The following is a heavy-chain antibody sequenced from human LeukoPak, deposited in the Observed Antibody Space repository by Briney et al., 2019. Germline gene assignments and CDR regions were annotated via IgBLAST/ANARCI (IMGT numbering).Heavy chain of an antibody. J-gene: IGHJ3*02. Sequence: SETLSLTCAVYGGSFSGYYWNWIRQPPEKRLEWIGYIYYSGSTDYNPSLKGRVTISVDTSKNHFSLKLSSVTAADTAVYYCARGHPPWYADDAFDIWGQGTMVTVSS. D-gene: IGHD2-8*01. CDR1: GGSFSGYY. V-gene: IGHV4-59*01. CDR2: IYYSGST. CDR3: ARGHPPWYADDAFDI.